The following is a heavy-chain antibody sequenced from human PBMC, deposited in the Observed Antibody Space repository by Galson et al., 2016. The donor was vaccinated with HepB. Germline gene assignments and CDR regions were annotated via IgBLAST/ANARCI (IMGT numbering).Heavy chain of an antibody. CDR2: ISSDGSNQ. Sequence: SLRLSCAASGFTFSTSAVHWVRQAPGKGLEWVAVISSDGSNQFYADSVTGRFTISRDNSKDTLYLQMNSLRAEDTAVYYCAKDEGYTYALGYWGRGTLVTVSS. CDR1: GFTFSTSA. D-gene: IGHD5-18*01. V-gene: IGHV3-30-3*01. CDR3: AKDEGYTYALGY. J-gene: IGHJ4*02.